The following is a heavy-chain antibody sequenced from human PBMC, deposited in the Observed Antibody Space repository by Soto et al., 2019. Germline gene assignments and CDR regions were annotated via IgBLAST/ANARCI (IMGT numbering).Heavy chain of an antibody. Sequence: SETLSLTCTVSGGSVSSGSYYWSWLRQPPGKGLEWIGYIYYSGSTNYNPSLKSRVTISVDTSKNQFSLKLSSVTAADTAVYYCARDLDDSSGYFPHAFDIWGQGTMVTVS. J-gene: IGHJ3*02. CDR1: GGSVSSGSYY. V-gene: IGHV4-61*01. D-gene: IGHD3-22*01. CDR3: ARDLDDSSGYFPHAFDI. CDR2: IYYSGST.